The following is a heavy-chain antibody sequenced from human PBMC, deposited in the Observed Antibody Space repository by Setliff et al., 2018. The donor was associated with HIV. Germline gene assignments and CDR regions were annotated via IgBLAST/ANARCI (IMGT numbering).Heavy chain of an antibody. J-gene: IGHJ6*03. CDR2: IFHTGST. Sequence: SETLSLTCSVSGGSISSNSYYWGWIRQPPGKGLEWIGQIFHTGSTYYNPSLKSRVTISVDTSKTQFFLKLTSVTAADTAVYYCARVSKTYWYSIPRDYYHHMDVWGKGTTVTVSS. V-gene: IGHV4-39*01. CDR3: ARVSKTYWYSIPRDYYHHMDV. D-gene: IGHD2-8*02. CDR1: GGSISSNSYY.